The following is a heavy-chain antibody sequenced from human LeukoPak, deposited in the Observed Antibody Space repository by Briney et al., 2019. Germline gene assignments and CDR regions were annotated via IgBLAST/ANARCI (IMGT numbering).Heavy chain of an antibody. Sequence: SETLSLTCTVSGGSISSSSYYWGWIRQPPGKGLEWIGSIYYSGSTYYNPSLKSRVTISVDTSKNQFSLKLTSVTAADTAVYFCARRGISQGYYMDVWGKGTTVTISS. D-gene: IGHD6-13*01. V-gene: IGHV4-39*01. J-gene: IGHJ6*03. CDR1: GGSISSSSYY. CDR3: ARRGISQGYYMDV. CDR2: IYYSGST.